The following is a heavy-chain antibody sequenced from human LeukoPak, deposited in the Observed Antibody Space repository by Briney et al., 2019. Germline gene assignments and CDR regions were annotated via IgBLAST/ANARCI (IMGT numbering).Heavy chain of an antibody. CDR3: AREPDNWNDGHSRAFDI. J-gene: IGHJ3*02. CDR2: IIPIFGTA. D-gene: IGHD1-1*01. CDR1: GGTFSSYA. V-gene: IGHV1-69*13. Sequence: ASVKVSCKASGGTFSSYAISWVRQAPGQGLEWMGGIIPIFGTANYAQKFQGRVTITADESTSTAYMELSSLRSEDTAVYYCAREPDNWNDGHSRAFDIWGQGTMVTVSS.